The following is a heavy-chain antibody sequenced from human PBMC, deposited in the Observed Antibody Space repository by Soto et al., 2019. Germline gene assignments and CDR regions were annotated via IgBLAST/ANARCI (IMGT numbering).Heavy chain of an antibody. CDR2: IFWNDDE. CDR3: AHSRLFDWFDP. V-gene: IGHV2-5*01. J-gene: IGHJ5*02. D-gene: IGHD2-21*01. CDR1: GFSLSTSEVG. Sequence: SGPTLVNPTQTLTLTCTFSGFSLSTSEVGVGWIRQPPGKALEWLALIFWNDDERYNPSLKSRLTITKDISKSQVVLTMTNMDPVDPATYYCAHSRLFDWFDPWGQGTLVTVSS.